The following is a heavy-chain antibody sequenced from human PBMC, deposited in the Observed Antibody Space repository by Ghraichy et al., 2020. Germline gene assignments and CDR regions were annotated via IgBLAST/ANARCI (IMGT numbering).Heavy chain of an antibody. CDR1: GFTFSNYG. CDR3: AKDGRFAGDAFDI. V-gene: IGHV3-33*06. Sequence: GESLNISCAASGFTFSNYGMHWVRQAPGKGLEWVAVIWYDGTNKYYVDSVKGRFTISRDNSRNTLYLQMHSLRAEDTAVYYCAKDGRFAGDAFDIWGQGTMVTVSS. D-gene: IGHD3-16*01. J-gene: IGHJ3*02. CDR2: IWYDGTNK.